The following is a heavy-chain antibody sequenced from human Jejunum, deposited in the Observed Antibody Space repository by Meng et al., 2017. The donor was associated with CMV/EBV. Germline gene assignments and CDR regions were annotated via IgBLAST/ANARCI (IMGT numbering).Heavy chain of an antibody. D-gene: IGHD5-12*01. Sequence: EGHLLESGGDLVQPGGSLRLSCAASGFTFSNYAMAWVRQGPGKGLEWVSVIGYDNSGIQYSDSVKGRFTMSRDNSKSTLFMQMDSLRAEDTALYYCAKYRLPGAYRDFEYWGQGPLVTVAS. V-gene: IGHV3-23*01. J-gene: IGHJ4*02. CDR1: GFTFSNYA. CDR2: IGYDNSGI. CDR3: AKYRLPGAYRDFEY.